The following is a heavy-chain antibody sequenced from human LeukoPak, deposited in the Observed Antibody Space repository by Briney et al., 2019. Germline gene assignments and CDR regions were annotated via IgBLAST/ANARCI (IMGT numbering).Heavy chain of an antibody. CDR1: GYSFTSYW. D-gene: IGHD6-19*01. Sequence: GESLKISCKGSGYSFTSYWIGWLRHMPGKGLEWMGIIYPGDSDTRYSPPFQGQVTISADKSINTAYLQWSSLKASDTAMYFCARRGSGWQFDYWGQGTLVTVSS. V-gene: IGHV5-51*01. CDR2: IYPGDSDT. J-gene: IGHJ4*02. CDR3: ARRGSGWQFDY.